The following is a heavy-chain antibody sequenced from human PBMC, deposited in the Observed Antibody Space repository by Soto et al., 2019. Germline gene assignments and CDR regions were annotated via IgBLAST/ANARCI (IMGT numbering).Heavy chain of an antibody. J-gene: IGHJ4*02. V-gene: IGHV3-15*01. D-gene: IGHD6-13*01. CDR3: TTYTSSRNYDY. Sequence: PGGSLRLSCAASGFTFGDAWMSWVRQAPGKGLEWVGRIKSNSDGGTTDYAAPVKGRFTISRDDSKNTMYLQMNSLKTEDTAVYYCTTYTSSRNYDYWGQGTLVTVSS. CDR2: IKSNSDGGTT. CDR1: GFTFGDAW.